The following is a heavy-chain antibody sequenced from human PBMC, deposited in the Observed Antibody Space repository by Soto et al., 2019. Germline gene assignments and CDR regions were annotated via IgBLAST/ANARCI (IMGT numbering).Heavy chain of an antibody. Sequence: PSETLSLTCTVSGGSISSYYWSWIRQPPGKGLEWIGYIYYSGSTNYNPSLKSRVTISVDTSKTQFSLKLSSVTAADTAVYYCARLIAARWFDPWGQGTLVTVSS. CDR2: IYYSGST. D-gene: IGHD6-6*01. CDR1: GGSISSYY. V-gene: IGHV4-59*08. J-gene: IGHJ5*02. CDR3: ARLIAARWFDP.